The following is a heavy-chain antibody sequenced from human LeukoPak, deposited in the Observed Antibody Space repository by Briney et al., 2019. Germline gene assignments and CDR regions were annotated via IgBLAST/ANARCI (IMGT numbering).Heavy chain of an antibody. D-gene: IGHD4-23*01. Sequence: PSETLSLTCTVSGGSVSSGSYYWSWIRQPPGKGLEWIGYIYYSGSTNYNPSLKSRVTISVDTSKNQFSLKLSSVTAADAAVYYCARGLVVTSAFDYWGQRTLVTVSS. CDR3: ARGLVVTSAFDY. CDR2: IYYSGST. V-gene: IGHV4-61*01. J-gene: IGHJ4*02. CDR1: GGSVSSGSYY.